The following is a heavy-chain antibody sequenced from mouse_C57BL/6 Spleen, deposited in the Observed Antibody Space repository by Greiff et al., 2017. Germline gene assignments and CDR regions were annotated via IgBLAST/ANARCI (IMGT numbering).Heavy chain of an antibody. J-gene: IGHJ3*01. CDR1: GYTFTDYY. D-gene: IGHD2-5*01. CDR2: INPNNGGT. Sequence: EVQLQQSGPELVKPGASVKISCKASGYTFTDYYMNWVKQSHGKSLEWIGDINPNNGGTSYNQKFKGKATLTVDKSSSTAYMELRSLTSEDSAVYYCATDYSNFFAYWGQGTLVTVSA. CDR3: ATDYSNFFAY. V-gene: IGHV1-26*01.